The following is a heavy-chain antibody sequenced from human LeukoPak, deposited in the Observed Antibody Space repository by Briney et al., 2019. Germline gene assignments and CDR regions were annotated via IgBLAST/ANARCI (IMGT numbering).Heavy chain of an antibody. CDR3: ARPIGSSWYGGWFDP. D-gene: IGHD6-13*01. V-gene: IGHV4-39*01. Sequence: SETLSLTCTVSGGSISSSSYYWGWIRQPPGKGLEWIGSIYYSGSTYYNPSLKSRVTISVDTSKNQFSLKLSSVTAADTAVYYCARPIGSSWYGGWFDPWGQGTLVTVSS. CDR1: GGSISSSSYY. CDR2: IYYSGST. J-gene: IGHJ5*02.